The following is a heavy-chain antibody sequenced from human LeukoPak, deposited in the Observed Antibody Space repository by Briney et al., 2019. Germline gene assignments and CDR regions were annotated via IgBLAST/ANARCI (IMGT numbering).Heavy chain of an antibody. CDR3: AKENYDRGMDV. CDR1: GFTFDDYA. V-gene: IGHV3-9*01. CDR2: ISRNRGSI. Sequence: GGSLRLSCAASGFTFDDYAMHWVRQAPGKGLEWVSGISRNRGSIAYADSVKGRFTISRDNAKNSLFLQMNSLRGEDTAFYYCAKENYDRGMDVWGQGTTVTVSS. J-gene: IGHJ6*02. D-gene: IGHD1-7*01.